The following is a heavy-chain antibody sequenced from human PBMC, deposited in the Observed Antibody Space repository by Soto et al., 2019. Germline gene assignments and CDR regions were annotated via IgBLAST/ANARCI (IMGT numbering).Heavy chain of an antibody. CDR3: ARRLIDSCTRGAAFAF. CDR2: IYYNGDT. CDR1: GGSVSSGNYF. V-gene: IGHV4-39*01. Sequence: QLQLQESGPGLVKPAETLSLKCAVSGGSVSSGNYFWGWIRQPPGKGLEWIGNIYYNGDTYYSPSLKSRATMSVHPAQNQFPLRLTPVSAADTAVYYCARRLIDSCTRGAAFAFWGKGTLVTVSS. J-gene: IGHJ3*01. D-gene: IGHD2-15*01.